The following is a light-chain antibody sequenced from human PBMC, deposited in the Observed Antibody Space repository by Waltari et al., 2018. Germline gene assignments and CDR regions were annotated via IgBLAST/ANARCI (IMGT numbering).Light chain of an antibody. V-gene: IGKV3-11*01. CDR1: QSVSSY. CDR3: QQRSNWPGT. CDR2: DAS. J-gene: IGKJ2*01. Sequence: EIVLTQSPATLSLSVGERASLSCRASQSVSSYLGWYQQKHGQAPRLLIYDASNRATGIPARFSGSGSGTDFTLTISSLEPEDFAVYYCQQRSNWPGTFGQGTKLEI.